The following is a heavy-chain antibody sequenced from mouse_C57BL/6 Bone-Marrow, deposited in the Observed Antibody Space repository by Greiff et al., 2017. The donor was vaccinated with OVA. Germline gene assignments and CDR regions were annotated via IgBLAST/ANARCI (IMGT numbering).Heavy chain of an antibody. CDR1: GYTFTDYE. CDR2: IDPETGGT. J-gene: IGHJ4*01. V-gene: IGHV1-15*01. D-gene: IGHD2-5*01. Sequence: VQLQQSGAELVRPGASVTLSCKASGYTFTDYEMHWVKQTPVHGLEWIGAIDPETGGTAYNQKFKGKAILTADKSSSTAYMELRSLTSEDSAVYYCTTYYSNYVGYARDYWGQGTSVTVSS. CDR3: TTYYSNYVGYARDY.